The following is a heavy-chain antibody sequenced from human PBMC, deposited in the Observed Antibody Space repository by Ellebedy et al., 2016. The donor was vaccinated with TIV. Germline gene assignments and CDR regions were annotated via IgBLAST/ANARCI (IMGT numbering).Heavy chain of an antibody. V-gene: IGHV1-46*01. CDR1: GYTFTGYY. CDR2: INPSGGST. D-gene: IGHD3-22*01. J-gene: IGHJ4*02. Sequence: AALVKVSCKASGYTFTGYYMHWVRQAPGQGLEWMGIINPSGGSTSYAQKFQGRVTMTRDTSTSTVYMELSSLRSEDTAVYYCARDSSGHRLDYWGQGTLVTVSS. CDR3: ARDSSGHRLDY.